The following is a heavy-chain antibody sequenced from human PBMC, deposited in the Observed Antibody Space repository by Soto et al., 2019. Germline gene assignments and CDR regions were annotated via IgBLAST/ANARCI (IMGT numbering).Heavy chain of an antibody. CDR2: ISYDGSNK. CDR1: GFTFSSYG. V-gene: IGHV3-30*18. J-gene: IGHJ4*02. Sequence: QVQLVESGGGVVQPGRSLRLSCAASGFTFSSYGMHWVRQAPGKGLEWVAVISYDGSNKYYADSVKGRFTISRDNSKNTLYLQMNSLRAEDTAVYYCAKSIVVIWGQGTLVTVSS. D-gene: IGHD3-22*01. CDR3: AKSIVVI.